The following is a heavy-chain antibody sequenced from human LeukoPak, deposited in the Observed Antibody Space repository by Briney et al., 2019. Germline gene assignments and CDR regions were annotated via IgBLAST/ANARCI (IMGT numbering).Heavy chain of an antibody. Sequence: PSETLSLTCTVSGYSISSGYYWGWIRQPPGKGLEWIGSLYHSGSTYYNPSLKSRVTISVDTSKNQFSLKLSSVIAADRAVYYCARSSSGYLRYYFDYWGQGTLVTVSS. J-gene: IGHJ4*02. CDR3: ARSSSGYLRYYFDY. CDR1: GYSISSGYY. D-gene: IGHD3-22*01. CDR2: LYHSGST. V-gene: IGHV4-38-2*02.